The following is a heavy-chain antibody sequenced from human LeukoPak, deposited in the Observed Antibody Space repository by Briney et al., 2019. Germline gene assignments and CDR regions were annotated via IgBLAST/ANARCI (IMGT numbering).Heavy chain of an antibody. J-gene: IGHJ5*02. D-gene: IGHD6-19*01. CDR2: ISVNGGTT. Sequence: GGSLRLSCAASGFTFSSYAMTWVRQAPGKGLEWVSSISVNGGTTYYADSVKGRFTLSRDSSRNTLYLQMNSLTVDDTAVYYCAGDTHSSSWYDHWGQGTLVTVSS. V-gene: IGHV3-23*01. CDR3: AGDTHSSSWYDH. CDR1: GFTFSSYA.